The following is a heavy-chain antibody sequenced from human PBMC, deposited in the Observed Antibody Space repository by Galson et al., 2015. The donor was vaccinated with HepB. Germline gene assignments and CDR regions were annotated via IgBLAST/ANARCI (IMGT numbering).Heavy chain of an antibody. D-gene: IGHD2-15*01. CDR2: ISDSGGST. CDR1: GFTFSSYA. J-gene: IGHJ5*02. V-gene: IGHV3-23*01. CDR3: AKDKRSVVAATRNWFDP. Sequence: SLRLSCAASGFTFSSYAMSWVRQAPGKGLEWVSAISDSGGSTYYADSVKGRFTISRDNSKNTLYLQMNSLRAEDTAVYYCAKDKRSVVAATRNWFDPWGQGTLVTVSS.